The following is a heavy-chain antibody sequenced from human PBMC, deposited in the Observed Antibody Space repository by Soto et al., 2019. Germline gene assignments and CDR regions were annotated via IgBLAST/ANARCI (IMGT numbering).Heavy chain of an antibody. D-gene: IGHD4-17*01. V-gene: IGHV1-46*02. J-gene: IGHJ4*02. Sequence: QVQLVQSGAELKKPGASVSLSCKASGFSFNTYYIHWVRQSPREGLQWMGIINPSNGFTSYPQKFQGRVTMTADTSTTTVYLELSGLKSDDTAMYFCARRDFGDYDYFDYWGQGTQVTISS. CDR3: ARRDFGDYDYFDY. CDR1: GFSFNTYY. CDR2: INPSNGFT.